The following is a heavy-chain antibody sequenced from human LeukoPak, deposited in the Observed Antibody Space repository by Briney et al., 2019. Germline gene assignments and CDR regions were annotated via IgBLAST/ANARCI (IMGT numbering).Heavy chain of an antibody. Sequence: PGGSLRLSCAASGFTFSSADMNWVRQAPGKGLEWVSYISSGSRTIYYAGSVKGRFTISRDNARNSLYLQMNSLRAEDTAVYYCARRNVAMNHAFDVWGQGTMVTVSS. J-gene: IGHJ3*01. CDR1: GFTFSSAD. CDR2: ISSGSRTI. V-gene: IGHV3-48*01. CDR3: ARRNVAMNHAFDV. D-gene: IGHD2-15*01.